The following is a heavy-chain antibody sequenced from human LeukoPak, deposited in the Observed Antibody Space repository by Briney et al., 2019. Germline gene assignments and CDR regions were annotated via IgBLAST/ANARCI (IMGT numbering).Heavy chain of an antibody. CDR2: IYPSGSA. Sequence: SDPLSLTCTVCGGSISSYYWSWLRQPAEKGLEWIGRIYPSGSANYNPSLKSRVTMSVDTSKNQFSLKLNSVTAADTAVYYCAREYGDLDYWGQGTQVTVSS. D-gene: IGHD4-17*01. CDR1: GGSISSYY. V-gene: IGHV4-4*07. J-gene: IGHJ4*02. CDR3: AREYGDLDY.